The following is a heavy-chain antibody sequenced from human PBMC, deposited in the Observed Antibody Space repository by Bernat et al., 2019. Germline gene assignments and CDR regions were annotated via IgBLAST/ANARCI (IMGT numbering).Heavy chain of an antibody. Sequence: QVQLVQSGAEVKKPGASVKVSCKASGYTFTSYGISWVRQAPGQGLEWMGWISAYNGNTNYAQKLQGRGTMTADKTTRTAYRKLRSVGSDDTAVYYCARSLYGDYAGGHYFDYWGQGTLVTVSS. J-gene: IGHJ4*02. D-gene: IGHD4-17*01. V-gene: IGHV1-18*01. CDR2: ISAYNGNT. CDR3: ARSLYGDYAGGHYFDY. CDR1: GYTFTSYG.